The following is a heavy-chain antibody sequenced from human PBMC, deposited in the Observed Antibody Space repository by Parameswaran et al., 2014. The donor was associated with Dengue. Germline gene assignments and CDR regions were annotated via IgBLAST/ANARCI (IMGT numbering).Heavy chain of an antibody. Sequence: RWIRQPPGKALEWLAHIFSNDEKSYSTSLKSRLTISKDTSKSQVVLTMTNMDPVDTATYYCAWSRAPIFGVVNAFDIWGQGTMVTVSS. CDR3: AWSRAPIFGVVNAFDI. V-gene: IGHV2-26*04. J-gene: IGHJ3*02. CDR2: IFSNDEK. D-gene: IGHD3-3*01.